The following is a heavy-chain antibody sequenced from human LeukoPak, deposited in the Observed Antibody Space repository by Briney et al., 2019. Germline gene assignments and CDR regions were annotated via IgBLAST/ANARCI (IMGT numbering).Heavy chain of an antibody. V-gene: IGHV3-33*01. CDR2: IWYDGSNK. J-gene: IGHJ5*02. CDR3: ARDSEAWWFDP. Sequence: GGSPRLSCAASGFTFSSYGMHWVRQAPGKGLEWVAVIWYDGSNKYYADSVKGRFTISRDNSKNTLYLQMNSLRAEDTAVYYCARDSEAWWFDPWGQGTLVTVSS. CDR1: GFTFSSYG.